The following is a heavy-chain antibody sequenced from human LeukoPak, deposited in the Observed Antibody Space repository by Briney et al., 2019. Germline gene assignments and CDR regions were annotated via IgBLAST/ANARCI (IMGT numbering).Heavy chain of an antibody. CDR1: GCTFTSYG. V-gene: IGHV1-18*01. CDR3: ARVYCSSTSCLGYYGMDV. Sequence: GASVKVSCKASGCTFTSYGISWVRQAPGQGLEWMGWISAHNGNTNYTQKLQGRVTMTTDTSTSTAYMELRSLRSDDTAVYYCARVYCSSTSCLGYYGMDVWGQGTTVTVSS. D-gene: IGHD2-2*01. J-gene: IGHJ6*02. CDR2: ISAHNGNT.